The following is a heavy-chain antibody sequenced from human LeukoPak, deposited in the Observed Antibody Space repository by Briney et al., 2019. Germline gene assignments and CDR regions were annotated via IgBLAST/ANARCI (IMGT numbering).Heavy chain of an antibody. D-gene: IGHD3-16*01. CDR3: ARVFTEADTPKDD. J-gene: IGHJ4*02. CDR1: GYTFTGYY. Sequence: ASVKVSCKASGYTFTGYYMHWVRQAPGQGLEWMGWINPNSGGTNYAQKFQGRVTMTRDTSISTAYMELSRLRSDDTAVYYCARVFTEADTPKDDWGQGTLVTVSS. V-gene: IGHV1-2*02. CDR2: INPNSGGT.